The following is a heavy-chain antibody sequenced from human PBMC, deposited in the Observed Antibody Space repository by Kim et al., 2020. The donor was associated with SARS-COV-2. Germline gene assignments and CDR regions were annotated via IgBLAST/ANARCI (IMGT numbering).Heavy chain of an antibody. V-gene: IGHV1-2*02. CDR1: GYTFGNYY. J-gene: IGHJ4*02. D-gene: IGHD1-26*01. Sequence: ASVKVSCKASGYTFGNYYMHWVRQAPGQRLEWMAWINPTSGDPHYAQNLQGRVTVTRDMFTRTVHMELSGLRFDDAAVYYCARDGLVGSSYDYWGQGTL. CDR2: INPTSGDP. CDR3: ARDGLVGSSYDY.